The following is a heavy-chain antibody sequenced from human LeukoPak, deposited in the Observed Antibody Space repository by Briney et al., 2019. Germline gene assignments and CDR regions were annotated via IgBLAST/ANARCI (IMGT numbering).Heavy chain of an antibody. J-gene: IGHJ4*02. CDR1: GFTFSNYA. Sequence: GGSLRLSCAASGFTFSNYAMHWVRQAPGKGLEYVSTISSNGGSTYYANSVKGRFTISRDNSKNTLYLQMGSLRAEDMAVYYCARGLKYYYDSSGYYSFDYWGQGTLVTVSS. CDR2: ISSNGGST. D-gene: IGHD3-22*01. CDR3: ARGLKYYYDSSGYYSFDY. V-gene: IGHV3-64*01.